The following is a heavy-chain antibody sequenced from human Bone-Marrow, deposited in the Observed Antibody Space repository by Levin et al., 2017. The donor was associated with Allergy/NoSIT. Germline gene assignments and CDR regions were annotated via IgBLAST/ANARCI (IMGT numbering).Heavy chain of an antibody. Sequence: SVKVSCKASGGTFSSYAISWVRQAPGQGLEWMGGIIPIFGTANYAQKFQGRVTITADESTSTAYMELSSLRSEDTAVYYCATFGYSSSWYYYYYYMDVWGKGTTVTVSS. CDR2: IIPIFGTA. CDR1: GGTFSSYA. V-gene: IGHV1-69*13. D-gene: IGHD6-13*01. CDR3: ATFGYSSSWYYYYYYMDV. J-gene: IGHJ6*03.